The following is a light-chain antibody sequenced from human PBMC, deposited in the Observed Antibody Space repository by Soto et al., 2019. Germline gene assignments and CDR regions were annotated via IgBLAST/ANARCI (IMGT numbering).Light chain of an antibody. V-gene: IGKV3-15*01. J-gene: IGKJ1*01. CDR1: QNIGTN. CDR3: QQYSNWPPWT. Sequence: EIMTTRSPATLSVVPGQRDILSCRSSQNIGTNLVWYQQKPGQAPRLILYGASTRATGVPATFSGSGSGTDFTLTVSSLQSEDFAVYYCQQYSNWPPWTFGHGTKVDIK. CDR2: GAS.